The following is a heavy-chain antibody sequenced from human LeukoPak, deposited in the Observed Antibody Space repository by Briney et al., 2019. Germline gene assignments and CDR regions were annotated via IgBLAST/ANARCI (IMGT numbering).Heavy chain of an antibody. J-gene: IGHJ4*02. Sequence: SVKVSCKASGGTFSSYAISWVRQAPGQGLEWMGGIIPIFGTANYAQKFQGRVTITADESTSTAYMELSSLRSEDTAVYYCARDKQKYYYDSSGYYRTLHYWGQGTLVTVSS. CDR2: IIPIFGTA. D-gene: IGHD3-22*01. CDR3: ARDKQKYYYDSSGYYRTLHY. CDR1: GGTFSSYA. V-gene: IGHV1-69*13.